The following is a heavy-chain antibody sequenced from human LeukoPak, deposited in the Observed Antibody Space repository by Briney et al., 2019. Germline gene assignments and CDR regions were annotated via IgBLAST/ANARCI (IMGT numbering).Heavy chain of an antibody. CDR2: IYSGGST. V-gene: IGHV3-53*01. CDR1: GFTVSSNY. J-gene: IGHJ4*02. CDR3: ARDFPPSGGSDVGFDY. D-gene: IGHD1-26*01. Sequence: PGGSLRLSCAASGFTVSSNYMSWVRQAPGKGLEWVSVIYSGGSTYYADSVKGRFTISRDNSKNTLYLQMTSLRAEDTAVYYCARDFPPSGGSDVGFDYWGQGTLVTVSS.